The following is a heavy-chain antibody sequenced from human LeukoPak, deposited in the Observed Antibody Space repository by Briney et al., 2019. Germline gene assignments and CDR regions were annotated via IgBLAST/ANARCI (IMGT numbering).Heavy chain of an antibody. J-gene: IGHJ6*03. CDR3: AREGGKSYYYYYYMDV. V-gene: IGHV4-34*01. D-gene: IGHD3-16*01. CDR1: GGSFSGYY. Sequence: SETLSLTCAVYGGSFSGYYWSWIRQSPGKGLEWIGETYHSGSTNYNSSLKSRVTISLDTSKNQFSLKLSSVTAADTAVYYCAREGGKSYYYYYYMDVWGKGTTVTVSS. CDR2: TYHSGST.